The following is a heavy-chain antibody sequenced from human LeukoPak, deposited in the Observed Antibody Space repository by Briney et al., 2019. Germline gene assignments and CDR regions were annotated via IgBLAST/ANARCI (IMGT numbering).Heavy chain of an antibody. Sequence: PSETLSLTCTVSGGSISNNYWSWIRQPPGKGLEWIGYIYNSGSTNYNPSHKSRVTISVDTSKNQFSLRLSSVTAADTAVYYCARHAGLSYGFDYWGQGTLVTVFS. J-gene: IGHJ4*02. D-gene: IGHD5-18*01. CDR1: GGSISNNY. V-gene: IGHV4-59*08. CDR2: IYNSGST. CDR3: ARHAGLSYGFDY.